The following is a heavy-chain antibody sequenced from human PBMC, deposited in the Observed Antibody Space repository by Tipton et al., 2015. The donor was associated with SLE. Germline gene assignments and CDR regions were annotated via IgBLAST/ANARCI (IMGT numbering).Heavy chain of an antibody. CDR1: GGSISSYY. D-gene: IGHD6-13*01. V-gene: IGHV4-59*01. J-gene: IGHJ6*03. CDR2: IYYSGST. CDR3: ARSRDSSSYYYYYMDV. Sequence: LRLSCTVSGGSISSYYWSWIRQPPGKGLEWIGCIYYSGSTNYNPSLKSRVTISVDTSKNQFSLKLSSVTAADTAVYYCARSRDSSSYYYYYMDVWGKGTTVTVSS.